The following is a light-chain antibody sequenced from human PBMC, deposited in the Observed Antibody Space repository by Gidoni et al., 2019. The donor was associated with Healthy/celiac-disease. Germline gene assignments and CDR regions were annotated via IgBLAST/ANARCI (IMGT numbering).Light chain of an antibody. J-gene: IGKJ4*01. CDR1: QGISSY. CDR2: AAS. V-gene: IGKV1-9*01. Sequence: DIQLTPSPSFLSASVGDRVTITCRASQGISSYLAWYQQKPGKAPKLLIYAASTLQSGVPSRFSGSGSGTEFTLTISSLQPEDFATDYCQQLNSAFGGGTKVEIK. CDR3: QQLNSA.